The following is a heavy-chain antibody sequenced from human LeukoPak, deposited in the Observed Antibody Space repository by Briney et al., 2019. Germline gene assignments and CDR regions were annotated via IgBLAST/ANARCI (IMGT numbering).Heavy chain of an antibody. CDR3: ASHRRTVTTPFSYYYYGMDV. CDR2: INHSGST. V-gene: IGHV4-39*07. D-gene: IGHD4-17*01. CDR1: GGSISSSSYY. Sequence: SETLSLTCTVSGGSISSSSYYWGWIRQPPGKGLEWIGEINHSGSTNYNPSLKSRVTISVDTSKNQFSLKLSSVTAADTAVYYCASHRRTVTTPFSYYYYGMDVWGQGTTVTVSS. J-gene: IGHJ6*02.